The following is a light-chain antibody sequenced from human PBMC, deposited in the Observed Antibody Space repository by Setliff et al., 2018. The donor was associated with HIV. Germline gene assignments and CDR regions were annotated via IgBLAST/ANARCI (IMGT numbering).Light chain of an antibody. V-gene: IGLV2-14*01. J-gene: IGLJ1*01. CDR2: EVN. Sequence: QSVLTQPASVSGSPGQSITVSCTGANSDIGAYNYVSWYQQHPDKAPKLIIYEVNNRPSGVSDRFSGSKSGNTASLTISGLQAEDEANYYCNSYTNTNTQVFGTGTKVTVL. CDR3: NSYTNTNTQV. CDR1: NSDIGAYNY.